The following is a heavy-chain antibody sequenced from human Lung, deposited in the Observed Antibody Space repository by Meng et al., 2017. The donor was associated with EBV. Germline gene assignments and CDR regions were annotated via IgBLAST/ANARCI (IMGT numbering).Heavy chain of an antibody. CDR1: GFSLRASGVG. D-gene: IGHD1-26*01. CDR2: IFWNDDK. V-gene: IGHV2-5*01. CDR3: AHRSPGTYYRY. J-gene: IGHJ4*02. Sequence: LTVLVPTLYKPPQPRPLPSPVLGFSLRASGVGVGWLRQPPGKALEWLALIFWNDDKRFSPSLKSRLTITRDTSKTQVVLTMTDMDPVDTATYYCAHRSPGTYYRYWGQGTLVTVSS.